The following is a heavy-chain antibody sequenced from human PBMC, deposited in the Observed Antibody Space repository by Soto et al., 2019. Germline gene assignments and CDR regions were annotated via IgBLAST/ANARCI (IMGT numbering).Heavy chain of an antibody. J-gene: IGHJ6*02. Sequence: QVQLVQSGAEVKKPGSSVKVSCKAPGGTFSSYAISWVRQAPGQGLEWMGGIIPIFGTANYAQKFQGRVTITADESTSTAYMELSSLRSEDTAVYYCARAPYNKVPGGDYQYYGMDVWGQGTTVTVSS. CDR2: IIPIFGTA. D-gene: IGHD2-21*02. CDR3: ARAPYNKVPGGDYQYYGMDV. V-gene: IGHV1-69*01. CDR1: GGTFSSYA.